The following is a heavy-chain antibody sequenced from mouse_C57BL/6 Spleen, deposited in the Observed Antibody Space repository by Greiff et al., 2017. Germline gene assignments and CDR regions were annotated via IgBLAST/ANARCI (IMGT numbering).Heavy chain of an antibody. CDR1: GFTFSDYY. CDR3: ARWDDSRYFDV. D-gene: IGHD2-4*01. V-gene: IGHV5-16*01. Sequence: EVKLVESEGGLVQPGSSMKLSCTASGFTFSDYYMAWVRQVPEKGLEWVANINYDGSSTYYLDSLKSRFIISRDNAKNILYLQMSSLKSEDTATYYCARWDDSRYFDVWGTGTTVTVSS. J-gene: IGHJ1*03. CDR2: INYDGSST.